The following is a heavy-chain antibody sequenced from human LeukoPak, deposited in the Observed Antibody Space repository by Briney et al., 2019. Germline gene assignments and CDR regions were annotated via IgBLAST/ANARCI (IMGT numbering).Heavy chain of an antibody. Sequence: GASVKDSCKASGYTFTDNYIHWVRQAPGQGPEWMGWINPNSDGTKYAQKFQGRVTMTRDTSISTAYMEVSSLRYEDTAVYYCARAGGSGWSRVWFDPWGQGTLVTVSS. J-gene: IGHJ5*02. V-gene: IGHV1-2*02. D-gene: IGHD6-19*01. CDR3: ARAGGSGWSRVWFDP. CDR1: GYTFTDNY. CDR2: INPNSDGT.